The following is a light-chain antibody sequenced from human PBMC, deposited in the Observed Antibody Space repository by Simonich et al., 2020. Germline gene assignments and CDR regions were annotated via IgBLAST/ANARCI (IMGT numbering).Light chain of an antibody. V-gene: IGKV1-5*03. J-gene: IGKJ1*01. CDR1: QSISSC. Sequence: DIQMTQSPSTLSASVGDRVTITCRASQSISSCLAWYQQKPGKAPKLMIYKASSLERGVPSRFSGSGSGTEFTLTISSLQPDDFATYSCQQYNSYSRTFGQGTKVEIK. CDR2: KAS. CDR3: QQYNSYSRT.